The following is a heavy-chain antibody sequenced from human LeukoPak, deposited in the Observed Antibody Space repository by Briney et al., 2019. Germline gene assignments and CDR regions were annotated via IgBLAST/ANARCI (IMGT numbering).Heavy chain of an antibody. V-gene: IGHV1-18*04. D-gene: IGHD6-13*01. CDR2: ISTYNGNT. CDR1: GYTFTGYY. J-gene: IGHJ4*02. CDR3: ARDLPYSSNWESIDY. Sequence: GASVKVSCKASGYTFTGYYMHWVRQAPGQGLEWMGWISTYNGNTNYAQKIRGRVTMTTDTSTSTAYMELRSLRSDDTAVYYCARDLPYSSNWESIDYWGQGTLVTVSS.